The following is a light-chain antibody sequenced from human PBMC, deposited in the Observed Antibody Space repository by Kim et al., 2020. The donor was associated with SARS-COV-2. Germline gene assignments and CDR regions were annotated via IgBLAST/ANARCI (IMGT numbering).Light chain of an antibody. J-gene: IGKJ5*01. V-gene: IGKV4-1*01. Sequence: ATITCKSSQSVLSSTNNRNYLSWHQQKPGPPPRLLIYGASSRKSGVPDRFGGSVSGTDFTLTISSLQAEDVAVYYCQQYYTTPITFGQGTRLEIK. CDR1: QSVLSSTNNRNY. CDR2: GAS. CDR3: QQYYTTPIT.